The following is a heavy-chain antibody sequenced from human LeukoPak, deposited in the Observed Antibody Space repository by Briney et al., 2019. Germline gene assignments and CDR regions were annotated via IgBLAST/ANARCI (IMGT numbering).Heavy chain of an antibody. V-gene: IGHV1-2*02. Sequence: ASVKVSCKVSGYTLTELSMHWVRQAPGQGLEWMGWINPNSGGTNYAQKFQGRVTMTRDTSISTAYMELSRLRSDDTAVYYCARDRSSTVTTGFWFDPWGQGTLVTVSS. CDR2: INPNSGGT. CDR3: ARDRSSTVTTGFWFDP. J-gene: IGHJ5*02. CDR1: GYTLTELS. D-gene: IGHD4-11*01.